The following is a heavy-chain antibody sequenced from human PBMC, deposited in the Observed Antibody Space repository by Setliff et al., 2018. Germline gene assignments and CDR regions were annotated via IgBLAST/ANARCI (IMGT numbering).Heavy chain of an antibody. CDR1: GDSISSRRNY. J-gene: IGHJ6*03. D-gene: IGHD3-3*01. Sequence: NPPETLSLTCTVSGDSISSRRNYWGWFRQPAGKELAWIGQISTSWSTNYNPSLKSRVTISLDTAKNQFSLRLTSVTAEDTAVYYCARMSGFQYIDVWDKGTTVTVSS. CDR3: ARMSGFQYIDV. CDR2: ISTSWST. V-gene: IGHV4-61*09.